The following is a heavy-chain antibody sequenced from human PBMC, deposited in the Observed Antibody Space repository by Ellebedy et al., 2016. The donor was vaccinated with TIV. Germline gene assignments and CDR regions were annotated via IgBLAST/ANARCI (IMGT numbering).Heavy chain of an antibody. J-gene: IGHJ4*02. V-gene: IGHV4-59*08. CDR2: IYYSGST. CDR1: GGSISRDC. CDR3: ARYCSSTTCYAPFDY. Sequence: GSLRLXXTVSGGSISRDCWSWIRQSPGKGLEWIGYIYYSGSTNYNPSLKSRVTISVDTSKNQFSLKLSSVTAADTAVYYCARYCSSTTCYAPFDYWGQGTLVTVAS. D-gene: IGHD2-2*01.